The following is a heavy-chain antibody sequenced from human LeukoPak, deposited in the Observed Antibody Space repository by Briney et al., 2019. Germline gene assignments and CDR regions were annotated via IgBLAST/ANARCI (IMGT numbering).Heavy chain of an antibody. CDR3: TRISSYAFDI. V-gene: IGHV3-74*01. CDR2: INSDGSGT. D-gene: IGHD6-13*01. CDR1: GFTFSSYW. J-gene: IGHJ3*02. Sequence: GGSLRLSCAPSGFTFSSYWMLGAPQAPGKGLVWVSRINSDGSGTNHADAVKGRFTISRDNAKNTLYLQMNSLRAEDTAVYYCTRISSYAFDIWGQGTRVTVSS.